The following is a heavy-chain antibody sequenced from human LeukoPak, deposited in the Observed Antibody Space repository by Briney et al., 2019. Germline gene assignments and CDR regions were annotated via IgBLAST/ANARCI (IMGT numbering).Heavy chain of an antibody. Sequence: GGSLRLSCAASGFTFSSCGMHWVRQAPGKGLEWVAVISYDGSNKYYADSVKGRFTISRDNSKNTLYLQMNSLRAEDTAVYYCAKHGSGSYYWGQGTLVTVSS. D-gene: IGHD3-10*01. J-gene: IGHJ4*02. V-gene: IGHV3-30*18. CDR1: GFTFSSCG. CDR2: ISYDGSNK. CDR3: AKHGSGSYY.